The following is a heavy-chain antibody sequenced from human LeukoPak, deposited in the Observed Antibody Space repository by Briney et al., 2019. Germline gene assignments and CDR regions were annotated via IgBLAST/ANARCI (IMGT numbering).Heavy chain of an antibody. Sequence: PGRSLRLSCAASGFTFSSYAMHWVRQAPGKGLEWVAVISYDGSNKYYADSVKGRFTISRDNSKNTLYLQMNSLRAEDTAVYYCAKDRESRYFDYWGQGTLVTVSS. CDR2: ISYDGSNK. CDR3: AKDRESRYFDY. CDR1: GFTFSSYA. D-gene: IGHD3-10*01. J-gene: IGHJ4*02. V-gene: IGHV3-30*04.